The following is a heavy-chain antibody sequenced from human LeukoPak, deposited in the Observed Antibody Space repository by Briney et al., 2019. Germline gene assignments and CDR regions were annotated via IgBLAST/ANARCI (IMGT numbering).Heavy chain of an antibody. D-gene: IGHD3-22*01. CDR3: TRGLSGGYYDSSGYS. V-gene: IGHV3-49*04. J-gene: IGHJ5*02. Sequence: GGSLRLSCTASGFTFGDYAMSWVRQAPGKGLEWVGFIRSKAYGGTTEYAASVKGRFTISRDDSKSIAYLQMNSLKTEDTAVYYCTRGLSGGYYDSSGYSWGQGTLVTVSS. CDR2: IRSKAYGGTT. CDR1: GFTFGDYA.